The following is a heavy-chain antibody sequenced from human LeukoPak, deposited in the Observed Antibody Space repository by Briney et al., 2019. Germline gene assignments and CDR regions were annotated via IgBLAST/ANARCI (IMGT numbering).Heavy chain of an antibody. J-gene: IGHJ4*02. CDR1: GFTFDHYT. V-gene: IGHV3-43*01. CDR2: ISWDGGST. CDR3: AKDGKNYFDY. Sequence: GGSLRLSCAASGFTFDHYTMHWVRQAPGKGLEWVSLISWDGGSTYYADSVKGRFTISRDNCKNSLSLQMNSLRAEDTALYYCAKDGKNYFDYWGQGTLVTVSS.